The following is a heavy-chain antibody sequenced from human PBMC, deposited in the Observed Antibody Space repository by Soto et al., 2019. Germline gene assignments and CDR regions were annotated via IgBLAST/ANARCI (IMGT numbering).Heavy chain of an antibody. V-gene: IGHV5-10-1*01. D-gene: IGHD6-19*01. CDR3: ASTIAVADRSGMDV. CDR2: IDPSDSYT. Sequence: NLGESLKISCKGSGYSFTSYWISWVRQMPGKGLEWMGRIDPSDSYTNYSPSFQGHVTISADKSISTAYLQWSSLKASDTAMYYCASTIAVADRSGMDVWGQGTTVTVSS. J-gene: IGHJ6*02. CDR1: GYSFTSYW.